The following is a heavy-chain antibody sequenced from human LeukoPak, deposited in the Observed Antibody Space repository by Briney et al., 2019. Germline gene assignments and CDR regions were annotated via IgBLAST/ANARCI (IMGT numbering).Heavy chain of an antibody. CDR1: GGTFSSYA. J-gene: IGHJ5*02. V-gene: IGHV1-18*01. D-gene: IGHD2-8*01. CDR2: ISGYDGNT. Sequence: ASLKVSCKASGGTFSSYAISWVRQAPGQGLEWMGWISGYDGNTNYPQRLQGRVTIATDTSTSTAYMELRNLRSDDTAVYYCARESSNGWFDPWGQGTLVTVSS. CDR3: ARESSNGWFDP.